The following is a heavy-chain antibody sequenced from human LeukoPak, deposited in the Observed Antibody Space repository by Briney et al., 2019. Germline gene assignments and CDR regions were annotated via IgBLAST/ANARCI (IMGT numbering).Heavy chain of an antibody. CDR3: AKDMSYDSSGYQIDY. V-gene: IGHV3-43D*03. CDR2: ISWDGGST. J-gene: IGHJ4*02. CDR1: GFTFDDYA. D-gene: IGHD3-22*01. Sequence: GGSLRLSCAASGFTFDDYAMHWVRQAPGKGLEWVSLISWDGGSTYYADSVKGRFTISRDNSKNSLYLQMNSLRAEDTALYYCAKDMSYDSSGYQIDYWGQGTLVTVSS.